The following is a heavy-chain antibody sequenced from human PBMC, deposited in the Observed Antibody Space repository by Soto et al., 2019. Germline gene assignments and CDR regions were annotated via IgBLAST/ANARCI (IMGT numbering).Heavy chain of an antibody. V-gene: IGHV3-66*01. CDR2: IYSGGST. CDR3: ARDFPPDCSGGSCYSQYFQH. D-gene: IGHD2-15*01. CDR1: GFTVGRNY. J-gene: IGHJ1*01. Sequence: GGSLRLSCAASGFTVGRNYMSWVRQAPGKGLEWVSVIYSGGSTYYADSVKGRFTISRDNSKNTLYLQMNSLRAEDTAVYYCARDFPPDCSGGSCYSQYFQHWGQGTLVTGSS.